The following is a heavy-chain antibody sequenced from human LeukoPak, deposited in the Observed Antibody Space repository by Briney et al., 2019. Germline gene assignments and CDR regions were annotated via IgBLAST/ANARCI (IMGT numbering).Heavy chain of an antibody. CDR1: GFTFSNYN. V-gene: IGHV3-21*01. CDR3: ARDKVVGATFFDY. Sequence: PGGSLRLSCAASGFTFSNYNMNWVRQAPGKGLEWVSSISSSSSYITYADSVKGRFTISRDNAKNSLYLQMHSLRAEDTAVYYCARDKVVGATFFDYWGQGTLVTVSS. J-gene: IGHJ4*02. CDR2: ISSSSSYI. D-gene: IGHD1-26*01.